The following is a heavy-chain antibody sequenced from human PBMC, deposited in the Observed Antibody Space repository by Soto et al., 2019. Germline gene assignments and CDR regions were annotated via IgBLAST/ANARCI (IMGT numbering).Heavy chain of an antibody. Sequence: ASVKVSCKASGYTFTSYYMHWVRHAPGQGLEWMGIINPSGGSTSYAQKFQGRVTMTRDTSTSTVYMELSSLRSEDTAVYYCARDRIVVVVAATPRDGYNPADYGMDVWGQGTTVTVSS. D-gene: IGHD2-15*01. CDR3: ARDRIVVVVAATPRDGYNPADYGMDV. CDR1: GYTFTSYY. V-gene: IGHV1-46*01. CDR2: INPSGGST. J-gene: IGHJ6*02.